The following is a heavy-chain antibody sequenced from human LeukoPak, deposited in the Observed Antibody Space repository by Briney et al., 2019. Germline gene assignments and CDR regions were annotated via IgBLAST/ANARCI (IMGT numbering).Heavy chain of an antibody. V-gene: IGHV4-34*08. CDR3: AALAGYCSGGSCYRGRVLKDY. CDR1: GGTFSGYY. CDR2: INHSGST. J-gene: IGHJ4*02. D-gene: IGHD2-15*01. Sequence: SETLSLTCAVYGGTFSGYYWSWIRQPPGKGLEWIGEINHSGSTNYNPSLKSRVTISVDTSKNQFSLKLSSVTAADTAVYYCAALAGYCSGGSCYRGRVLKDYWGQGTLVTVSS.